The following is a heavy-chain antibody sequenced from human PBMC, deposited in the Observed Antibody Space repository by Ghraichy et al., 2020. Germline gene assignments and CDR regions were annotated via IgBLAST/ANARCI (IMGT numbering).Heavy chain of an antibody. CDR1: GFTFSSYG. CDR3: ARDLTYCSSTSCYGFDY. CDR2: IWYDGSNK. J-gene: IGHJ4*02. V-gene: IGHV3-33*01. D-gene: IGHD2-2*01. Sequence: GGSLRLSCAASGFTFSSYGMHWVRQAPGKGLEWVAVIWYDGSNKYYADSVKGRFTISRDNSKNTLYLQMNSLRAEDTAVYYCARDLTYCSSTSCYGFDYWGQGTLVTVSS.